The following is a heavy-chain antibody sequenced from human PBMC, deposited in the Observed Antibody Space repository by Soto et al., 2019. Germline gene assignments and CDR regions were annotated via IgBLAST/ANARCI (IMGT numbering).Heavy chain of an antibody. V-gene: IGHV4-30-4*08. J-gene: IGHJ3*01. Sequence: SETLSLTCTVSGGSISSGGYYWSWIRQHPGKGLEWIGYIYYSGSTYYNPSLKSRVTISVDTSKNQFSLRLTSVTAADTAVYYCAREVNKVTEPDAFDLWGKGPMVTVSS. CDR1: GGSISSGGYY. CDR3: AREVNKVTEPDAFDL. CDR2: IYYSGST. D-gene: IGHD2-21*02.